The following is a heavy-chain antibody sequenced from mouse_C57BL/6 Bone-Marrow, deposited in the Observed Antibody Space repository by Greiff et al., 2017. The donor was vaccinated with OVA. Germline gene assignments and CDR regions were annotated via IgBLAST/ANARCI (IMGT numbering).Heavy chain of an antibody. D-gene: IGHD1-1*01. V-gene: IGHV5-4*01. J-gene: IGHJ3*01. Sequence: VVSGGGLVKPGGSLKLSCAASGFTFSSYAMSWVRQTPEKRLEWVATISDGGSYTYYPDNVKGRFTISRDNAKNNLYLQMSHLKSEDTAMYYCARGGYGSRFAYWGQGTLVTVSA. CDR1: GFTFSSYA. CDR3: ARGGYGSRFAY. CDR2: ISDGGSYT.